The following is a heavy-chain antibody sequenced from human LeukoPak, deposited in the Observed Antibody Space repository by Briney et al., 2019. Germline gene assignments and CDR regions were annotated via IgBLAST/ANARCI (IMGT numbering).Heavy chain of an antibody. Sequence: TASETLSLTCTVSGGSISSSSYYWGWIRQPPGKGLEWIGSIYYSGSTYYNPSLKSRVTISVDTSKNQFSLKLSSVTAADTAVYYCARHGALLLWFGPAGWFDPWGQGTLVTVSS. J-gene: IGHJ5*02. V-gene: IGHV4-39*01. CDR1: GGSISSSSYY. CDR3: ARHGALLLWFGPAGWFDP. CDR2: IYYSGST. D-gene: IGHD3-10*01.